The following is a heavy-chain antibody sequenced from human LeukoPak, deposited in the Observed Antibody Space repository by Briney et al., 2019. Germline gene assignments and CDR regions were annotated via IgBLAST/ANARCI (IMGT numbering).Heavy chain of an antibody. CDR3: ARGRFYYDSSGYYVLSS. J-gene: IGHJ4*02. CDR1: GYTFTSYD. Sequence: ASVKVSCKASGYTFTSYDINWVRQATGQGLEWMGWMNPNSGNTGYAQKFQGRVTMTRNTSISTAYTELSSLRSEDTAVYYCARGRFYYDSSGYYVLSSWGQGTLVTVSS. CDR2: MNPNSGNT. D-gene: IGHD3-22*01. V-gene: IGHV1-8*01.